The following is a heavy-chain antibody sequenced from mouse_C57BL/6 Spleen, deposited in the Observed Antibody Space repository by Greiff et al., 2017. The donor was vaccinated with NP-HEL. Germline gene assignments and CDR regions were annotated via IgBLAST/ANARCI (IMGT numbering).Heavy chain of an antibody. Sequence: VQLQQSGAELVKPGASVKISCKASGYAFSSYWMNWVKQRPGKGLAWIGQIYPGDGDTNYNGKFKGKATLTADKSSSTAYMQLSSLTSEDSAVYFCARGGLTGLFDYWGQGTTLTVSS. D-gene: IGHD4-1*01. CDR3: ARGGLTGLFDY. CDR2: IYPGDGDT. J-gene: IGHJ2*01. V-gene: IGHV1-80*01. CDR1: GYAFSSYW.